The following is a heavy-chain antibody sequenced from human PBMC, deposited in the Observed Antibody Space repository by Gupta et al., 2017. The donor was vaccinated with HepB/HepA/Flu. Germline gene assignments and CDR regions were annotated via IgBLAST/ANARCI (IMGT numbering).Heavy chain of an antibody. Sequence: QVQLVESGGGVVQPGRSLRLSCAASGFTFSSYAMHWVRQAPGKGLEWVAVISYDGSNKYYADSVKGRFTISRDNSKNTLYLQMNSLRAEDTAVYYCARGEWEPGPDYWGQGTLVTVSS. J-gene: IGHJ4*02. V-gene: IGHV3-30-3*01. D-gene: IGHD1-26*01. CDR2: ISYDGSNK. CDR1: GFTFSSYA. CDR3: ARGEWEPGPDY.